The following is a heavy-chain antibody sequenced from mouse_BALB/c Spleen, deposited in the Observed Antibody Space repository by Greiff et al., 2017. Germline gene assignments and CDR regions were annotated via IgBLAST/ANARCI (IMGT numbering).Heavy chain of an antibody. CDR2: INPYKGGT. CDR1: GYSFTGYC. Sequence: VQLQQSGPELVKPGASVKMSCKASGYSFTGYCMNWVKQSHGKGLEWIGRINPYKGGTFYNQKFKGKATLTVDKSSSTAHMELLSLTSEDSAVYYCGRSGDDSPDYWGQGTTLTVSS. V-gene: IGHV1-37*01. CDR3: GRSGDDSPDY. J-gene: IGHJ2*01. D-gene: IGHD2-4*01.